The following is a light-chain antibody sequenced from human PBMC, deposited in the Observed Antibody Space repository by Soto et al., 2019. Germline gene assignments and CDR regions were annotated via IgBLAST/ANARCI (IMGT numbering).Light chain of an antibody. CDR2: GAS. CDR1: QSLSANY. J-gene: IGKJ1*01. CDR3: QQYASSPGT. V-gene: IGKV3-20*01. Sequence: EVVLTQSPGTLSLSPGERATLSCRAGQSLSANYLAWYQQKPGQAPRLLIYGASSRAAGTPDRVRGSGSGTDFTLTISRLEPEDFAVYYCQQYASSPGTFGQGTKVEIK.